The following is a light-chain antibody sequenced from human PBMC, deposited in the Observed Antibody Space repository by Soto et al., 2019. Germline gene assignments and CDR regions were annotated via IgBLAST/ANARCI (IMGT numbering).Light chain of an antibody. CDR2: GAS. J-gene: IGKJ3*01. V-gene: IGKV3-20*01. CDR3: HQYGSSPLT. Sequence: EIALTQSPGTLSLSPGERATLTCKASQSVTSSYLAWYQQKPGQAPRLLMYGASSRATGTPDRFSGSGSGTDFTLTISRLEPEDFAVYYCHQYGSSPLTFGPGTKVDTK. CDR1: QSVTSSY.